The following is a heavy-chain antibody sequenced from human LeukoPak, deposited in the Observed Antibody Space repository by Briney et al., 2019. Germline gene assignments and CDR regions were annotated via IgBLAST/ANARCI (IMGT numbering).Heavy chain of an antibody. Sequence: GGSLRLSWAASGXTFSIYAMNWVRQAPGKGQEWVSAIRGTDDSTYYADSVKGRFTISRDNSKNTLYLQMNSLRAEDTAVYYCAKDRGGSYPGGFDSWGQGTLVTVSS. D-gene: IGHD1-26*01. J-gene: IGHJ4*02. CDR1: GXTFSIYA. CDR3: AKDRGGSYPGGFDS. CDR2: IRGTDDST. V-gene: IGHV3-23*01.